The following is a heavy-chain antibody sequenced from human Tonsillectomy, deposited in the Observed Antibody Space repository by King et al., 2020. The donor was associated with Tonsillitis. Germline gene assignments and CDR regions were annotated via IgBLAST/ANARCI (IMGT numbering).Heavy chain of an antibody. Sequence: VQLQESGPGLVKPSQTLSLTCTVSGGSISSGDYYWSWMRQPPGKGLEWIGYIYYSGSTYYNPSLKSRVTISVDTSKNQFSLKLSSLTAADTAVYYCVRDRGGSTFDYWGQGTLVTVSS. CDR2: IYYSGST. CDR1: GGSISSGDYY. CDR3: VRDRGGSTFDY. J-gene: IGHJ4*02. V-gene: IGHV4-30-4*01. D-gene: IGHD1-1*01.